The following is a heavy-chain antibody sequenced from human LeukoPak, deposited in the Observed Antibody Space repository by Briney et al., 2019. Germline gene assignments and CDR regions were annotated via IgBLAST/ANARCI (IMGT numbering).Heavy chain of an antibody. V-gene: IGHV6-1*01. CDR2: TYYRSKWFN. CDR1: GGSVSSNGVA. J-gene: IGHJ4*02. Sequence: SQTLSLTCAISGGSVSSNGVAWNWIRQSPSRGLEWLGRTYYRSKWFNDYTVSVNSRITISPDISKNQFSLQLNSVTPEDTAVYFCARGAWRSFDYWGQGTLVTVTS. CDR3: ARGAWRSFDY.